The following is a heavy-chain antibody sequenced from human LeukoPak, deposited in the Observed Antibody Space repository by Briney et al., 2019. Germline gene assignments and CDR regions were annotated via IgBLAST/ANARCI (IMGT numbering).Heavy chain of an antibody. V-gene: IGHV4-34*01. J-gene: IGHJ4*02. CDR3: ARGLLRYYGSGPGY. CDR2: INHSGST. D-gene: IGHD3-10*01. Sequence: SETLSLTCAVYGGSFSGYYWSWIRQPPGKGLEWIGEINHSGSTNYNPSLKSRVTISVDTSKNQFSLKLSSVTAADTAVFYCARGLLRYYGSGPGYWGQGTLVTVSP. CDR1: GGSFSGYY.